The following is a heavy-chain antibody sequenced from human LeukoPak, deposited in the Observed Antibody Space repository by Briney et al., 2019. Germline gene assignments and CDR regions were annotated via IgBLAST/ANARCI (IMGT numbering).Heavy chain of an antibody. D-gene: IGHD3-9*01. CDR3: ARFLMLTGYYYFDY. V-gene: IGHV4-59*06. CDR2: IYYSGST. J-gene: IGHJ4*02. Sequence: SETLSLTCTVSGGSLSSYYWSWIRQPAGKGLEWIGYIYYSGSTYYNPSLKSRVTISVDTSKNQFSLKLSSVTAADTAVYYCARFLMLTGYYYFDYWGQGTLVTVSS. CDR1: GGSLSSYY.